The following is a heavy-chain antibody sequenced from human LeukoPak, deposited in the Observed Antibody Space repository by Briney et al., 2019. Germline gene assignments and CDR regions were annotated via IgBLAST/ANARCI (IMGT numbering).Heavy chain of an antibody. CDR1: GFPFSSYG. V-gene: IGHV3-30*03. D-gene: IGHD3-10*01. CDR3: AGSWFYRDYFEY. Sequence: PGRSLRLSCAASGFPFSSYGIHWGRQAPGKGLERVAVLSYDGSNEYYAASVKGRFTLSRDNSKNTLYLQMNSLRVEDTAVYYCAGSWFYRDYFEYWGQGTLVTVSS. J-gene: IGHJ4*02. CDR2: LSYDGSNE.